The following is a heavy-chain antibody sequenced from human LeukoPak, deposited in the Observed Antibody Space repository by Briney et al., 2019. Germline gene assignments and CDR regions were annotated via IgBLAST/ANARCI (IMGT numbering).Heavy chain of an antibody. J-gene: IGHJ4*02. CDR2: INPNSGGT. Sequence: ASVKVSCKASGYTFTDYYMHWVRQAPGQGLEWMGWINPNSGGTTYAQKFQGRVTMTTDTSTSTAYMELSRLRSDDTAVYYCARLYVDTAMVSPLYYFDYWGQGTLVTVSS. CDR1: GYTFTDYY. D-gene: IGHD5-18*01. V-gene: IGHV1-2*02. CDR3: ARLYVDTAMVSPLYYFDY.